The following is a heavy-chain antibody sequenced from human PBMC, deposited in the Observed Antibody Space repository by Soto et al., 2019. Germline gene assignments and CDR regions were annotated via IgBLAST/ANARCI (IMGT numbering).Heavy chain of an antibody. D-gene: IGHD6-13*01. V-gene: IGHV4-31*03. CDR3: AREGPIAAAGLDY. CDR1: GGSISSGGYY. CDR2: IYYSGST. Sequence: SETLSLTCTVSGGSISSGGYYWSWIRQHPGKGLEWIGYIYYSGSTYYNPSLKSRVTISVDTSKNQFSLKLSSVTAADTAVYYCAREGPIAAAGLDYWGQGTLVTVSS. J-gene: IGHJ4*02.